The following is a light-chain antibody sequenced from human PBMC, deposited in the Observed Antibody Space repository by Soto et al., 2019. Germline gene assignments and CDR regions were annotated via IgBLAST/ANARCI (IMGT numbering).Light chain of an antibody. V-gene: IGLV2-14*03. Sequence: QSVLTQPASVSGSPGQSITIYCTRTSSDIGGYNYVSWYQQHPGKAPKLIIYDVSNRTSGVSNRFSGSKSGNTASLAISGLQAEDEADYYCSSYTSRKSLVFGGGTKLTVL. CDR3: SSYTSRKSLV. J-gene: IGLJ2*01. CDR2: DVS. CDR1: SSDIGGYNY.